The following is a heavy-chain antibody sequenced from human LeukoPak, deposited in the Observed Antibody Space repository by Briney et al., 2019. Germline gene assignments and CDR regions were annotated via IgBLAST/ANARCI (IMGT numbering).Heavy chain of an antibody. Sequence: SQTLSLTCTVSGGSISSGSYYWSWIRQPAGKGLEWIGRIYTSGSTNYNPSLKSRVSISLDTSKNQFSLKLNSVTAADTAVYYCTRDRRDGYNYVDYWGQGTLVTVSS. CDR1: GGSISSGSYY. J-gene: IGHJ4*02. CDR2: IYTSGST. CDR3: TRDRRDGYNYVDY. D-gene: IGHD5-24*01. V-gene: IGHV4-61*02.